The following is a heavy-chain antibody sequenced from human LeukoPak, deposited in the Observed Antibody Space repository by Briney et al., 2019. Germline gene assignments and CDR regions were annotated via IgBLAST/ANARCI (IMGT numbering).Heavy chain of an antibody. J-gene: IGHJ4*02. D-gene: IGHD3-9*01. CDR1: GFTFSSYS. Sequence: GGSLRLSCAASGFTFSSYSMNWVRQAPGKVLEWVSVIYSGGSTYYADSVKGRFTISRDNSKNTLYLQMNSLRAEDTAVYYCARGKRESGPIYYFDYWGQGTLVTVSS. CDR2: IYSGGST. CDR3: ARGKRESGPIYYFDY. V-gene: IGHV3-53*01.